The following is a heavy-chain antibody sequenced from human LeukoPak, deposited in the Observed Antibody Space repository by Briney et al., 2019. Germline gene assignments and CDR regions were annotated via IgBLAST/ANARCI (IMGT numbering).Heavy chain of an antibody. D-gene: IGHD3-10*01. Sequence: GGSLRLSCAASGFSFSDYDMSWIRQAPGKRLEWVSYISSTSIYTSYADSVKGRFTVSRDNAKKSLYLQMNSLRAKDTAVYYCARLGGSGSLEDYWGQGTLATVSS. J-gene: IGHJ4*02. CDR3: ARLGGSGSLEDY. CDR2: ISSTSIYT. V-gene: IGHV3-11*03. CDR1: GFSFSDYD.